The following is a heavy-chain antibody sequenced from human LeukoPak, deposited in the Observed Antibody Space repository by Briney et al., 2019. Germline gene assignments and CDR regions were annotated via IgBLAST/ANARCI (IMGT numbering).Heavy chain of an antibody. CDR3: ARAGGGRNWFDP. CDR1: GYTFTSYY. D-gene: IGHD2-15*01. V-gene: IGHV1-46*01. CDR2: INPSGGST. Sequence: ASVKVSCKASGYTFTSYYMHWVRQAPGQGLEWMGIINPSGGSTGYAQKFQGRVTMTRDTSTSTVYMELSSLRSEDTAVYYCARAGGGRNWFDPWGQGTLFTVSS. J-gene: IGHJ5*02.